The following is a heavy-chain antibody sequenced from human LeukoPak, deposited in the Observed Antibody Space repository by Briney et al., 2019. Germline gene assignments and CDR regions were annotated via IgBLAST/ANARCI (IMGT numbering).Heavy chain of an antibody. CDR1: GFTFSSFA. CDR3: AKGGCINPRCYIGDY. CDR2: ISGRNDST. J-gene: IGHJ4*02. Sequence: PGGSLRLSCVASGFTFSSFAMSWVRQAPGRGLEWVSSISGRNDSTYYADSVRGRFTISRDNSKNTLYMHMNSLRAEDTAVYYRAKGGCINPRCYIGDYWGQGALVTVSS. V-gene: IGHV3-23*01. D-gene: IGHD2-2*02.